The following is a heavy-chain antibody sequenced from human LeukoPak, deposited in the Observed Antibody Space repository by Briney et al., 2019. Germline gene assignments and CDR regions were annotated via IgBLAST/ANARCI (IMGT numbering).Heavy chain of an antibody. J-gene: IGHJ4*02. D-gene: IGHD3-22*01. CDR1: GFDFGTYA. CDR2: VSNGGSST. CDR3: ALKDGHYYHFDA. V-gene: IGHV3-23*01. Sequence: PGGSLRLSCVASGFDFGTYAMSWVRQAPGKGPEWVSTVSNGGSSTYYADSVRGRFTVSRDNSKNTLYLQMNSPRAEDTATYYCALKDGHYYHFDAWGQGTLVTVSS.